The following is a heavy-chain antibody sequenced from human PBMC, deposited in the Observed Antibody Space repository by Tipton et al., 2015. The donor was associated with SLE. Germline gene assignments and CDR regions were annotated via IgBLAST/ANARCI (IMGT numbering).Heavy chain of an antibody. CDR2: INHSGNT. J-gene: IGHJ3*02. V-gene: IGHV4-39*07. CDR3: ARPYRSGWNGVFHI. Sequence: TLSLTCTVSGASIGTSNYYWSWIRPPPGKGLEWIGGINHSGNTYYNPSLKSRVTISVDTSKNQFSLKVNSVTAADKAVYYCARPYRSGWNGVFHIWGQGTMVTVSS. CDR1: GASIGTSNYY. D-gene: IGHD6-19*01.